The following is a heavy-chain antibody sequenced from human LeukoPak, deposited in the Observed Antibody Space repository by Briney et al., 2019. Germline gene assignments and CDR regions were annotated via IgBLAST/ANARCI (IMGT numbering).Heavy chain of an antibody. CDR1: GFTFSDYY. D-gene: IGHD4-17*01. CDR3: ARDQQRVDYGDYVTH. CDR2: ISSSGSTI. Sequence: GGSLRLSCAASGFTFSDYYMSWIRQAPGKGLEWVSYISSSGSTIYYADSVKGRFTISRDNAQNSLYLQMNSLRAEDTAVYYCARDQQRVDYGDYVTHWGQGTLVTVSS. J-gene: IGHJ4*02. V-gene: IGHV3-11*01.